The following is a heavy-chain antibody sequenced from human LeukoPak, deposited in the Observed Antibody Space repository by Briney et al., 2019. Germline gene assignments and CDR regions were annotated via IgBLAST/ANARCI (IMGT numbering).Heavy chain of an antibody. D-gene: IGHD7-27*01. CDR2: ISGRGANT. V-gene: IGHV3-23*01. J-gene: IGHJ3*02. CDR3: AKATAPHLGYAFDI. CDR1: GFTFTNYA. Sequence: GASLRLSCAASGFTFTNYAINWVRSAPGKGLEWVSAISGRGANTYYADSVKGRFTISRDNSKNTLYLQMSTLRAEDTAVYYCAKATAPHLGYAFDIWGQGTMVIVFS.